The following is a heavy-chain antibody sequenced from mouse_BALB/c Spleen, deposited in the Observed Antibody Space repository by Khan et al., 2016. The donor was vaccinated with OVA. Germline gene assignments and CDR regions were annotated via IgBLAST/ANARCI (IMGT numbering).Heavy chain of an antibody. J-gene: IGHJ3*01. Sequence: EVQLQQSGPELVKPGASVKMSCKASGYTFTSYVMHWVKQKPGQGLEWIGYISPNSDGSKYNEKFRGKATLTSDKSSSTAYMALSSLTSEDSAVYYVLRSLYYYGSAYEGFAYWGQGTLVTVAA. D-gene: IGHD1-1*01. CDR1: GYTFTSYV. CDR2: ISPNSDGS. V-gene: IGHV1S136*01. CDR3: LRSLYYYGSAYEGFAY.